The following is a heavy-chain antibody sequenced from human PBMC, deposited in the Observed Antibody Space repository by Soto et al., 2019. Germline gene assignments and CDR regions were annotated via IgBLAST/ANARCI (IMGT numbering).Heavy chain of an antibody. D-gene: IGHD2-15*01. J-gene: IGHJ4*02. Sequence: GGSLRLSCAASGFTFSSYGMHWVRQAPGKGLEWVAVISYDGSNKYYADSVKGRFTISRDNSKNTLYLQMNSLRAEDTAVYYCARERSGQYFDYWGQGTLVTVSS. CDR3: ARERSGQYFDY. CDR2: ISYDGSNK. V-gene: IGHV3-30*03. CDR1: GFTFSSYG.